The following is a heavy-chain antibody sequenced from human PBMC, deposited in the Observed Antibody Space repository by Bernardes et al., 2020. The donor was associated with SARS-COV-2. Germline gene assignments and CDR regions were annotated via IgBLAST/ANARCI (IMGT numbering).Heavy chain of an antibody. D-gene: IGHD6-13*01. V-gene: IGHV1-24*01. CDR3: ATASPQQLGPNWFDP. CDR2: FDPEDGET. J-gene: IGHJ5*02. Sequence: ASVKVSCKVSGYTLTALSMHWVRQAPGKGLEWMGGFDPEDGETIYAQKFQGRVTMTEDTSTDTAYMELSSLRSEDTAEYYCATASPQQLGPNWFDPWGQGTLVTVSS. CDR1: GYTLTALS.